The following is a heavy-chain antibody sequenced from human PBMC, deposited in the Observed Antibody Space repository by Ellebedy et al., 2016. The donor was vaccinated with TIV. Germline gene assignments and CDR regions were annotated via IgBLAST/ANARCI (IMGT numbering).Heavy chain of an antibody. Sequence: GGSLRLSCAASGFTFADYAMHWVRQAPGKGLEWVSGISWNSGSIGYADSVKGRFTMSRENAKNSLYLQMNSLRAEDTALCYCAKRYCSGGSCYFDYWGQGTLVTVSS. CDR1: GFTFADYA. CDR3: AKRYCSGGSCYFDY. V-gene: IGHV3-9*01. D-gene: IGHD2-15*01. CDR2: ISWNSGSI. J-gene: IGHJ4*02.